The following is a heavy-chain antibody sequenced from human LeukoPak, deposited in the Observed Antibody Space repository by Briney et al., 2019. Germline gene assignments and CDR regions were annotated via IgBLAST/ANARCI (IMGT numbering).Heavy chain of an antibody. V-gene: IGHV3-21*01. CDR2: ISSSSSYI. Sequence: GGSLRLSCAASGFTFSSYSMNWVRQAPGKGLEWVSSISSSSSYIYYADSVKGRFTISRDNAKNSLYLQMNSLRAEDTAVYYCAREGMGVPAAIPMDVWGKGTTVTVS. CDR1: GFTFSSYS. D-gene: IGHD2-2*01. J-gene: IGHJ6*04. CDR3: AREGMGVPAAIPMDV.